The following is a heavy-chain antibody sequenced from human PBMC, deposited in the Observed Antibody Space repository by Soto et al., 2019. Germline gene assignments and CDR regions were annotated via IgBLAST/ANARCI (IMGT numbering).Heavy chain of an antibody. CDR3: ARRVGSPPYYYYYGMDV. D-gene: IGHD6-13*01. J-gene: IGHJ6*02. Sequence: SVKVSCKASGGTFSSYAISWVRQAHGQGLEWMGGIIPIFGTANYAQKFQGRVTITADESTSTAYMELSSLRSEDTAVYYCARRVGSPPYYYYYGMDVWGQGTTVTVSS. CDR2: IIPIFGTA. CDR1: GGTFSSYA. V-gene: IGHV1-69*13.